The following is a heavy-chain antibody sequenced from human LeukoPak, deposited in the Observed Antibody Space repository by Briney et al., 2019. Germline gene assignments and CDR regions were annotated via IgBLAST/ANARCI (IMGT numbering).Heavy chain of an antibody. D-gene: IGHD5-12*01. J-gene: IGHJ4*02. CDR3: ARGSWWLQSVGS. CDR2: IYYTGST. CDR1: GGAIGGGSYY. V-gene: IGHV4-39*07. Sequence: SETLSLTCSVSGGAIGGGSYYWGWVRQPPGKGLQWIGTIYYTGSTSYNPSLKRRVTMSVDMSKNQFSLKLSSVTAADTAVYYCARGSWWLQSVGSWGQGTLVTVSS.